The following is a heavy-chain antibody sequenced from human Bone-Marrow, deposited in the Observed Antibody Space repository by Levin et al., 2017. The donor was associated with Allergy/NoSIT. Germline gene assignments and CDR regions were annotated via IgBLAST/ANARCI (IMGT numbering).Heavy chain of an antibody. CDR2: IYSSGST. V-gene: IGHV4-4*07. CDR1: GGSINNRY. Sequence: GSLRLSCTVSGGSINNRYWSWIRQPAGKALEWVGRIYSSGSTDYNPSLKSRVTMSVDTSKNEFSLKMTSVTAADTALYYCARDVTVGATASFDCWGQGTLVTVSS. CDR3: ARDVTVGATASFDC. J-gene: IGHJ4*02. D-gene: IGHD1-26*01.